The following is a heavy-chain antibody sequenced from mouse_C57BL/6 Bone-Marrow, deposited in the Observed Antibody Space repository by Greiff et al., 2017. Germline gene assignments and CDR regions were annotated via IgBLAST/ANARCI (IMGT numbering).Heavy chain of an antibody. Sequence: QVQLQQSGAELVRPGSSVKLSCKASGYTFTSYWMDWVKQRPGQGLEWIGSIYPSDSDTHYNQKFKDTDTLTVDQSSSTAYMQLSSLTSEDSAVYYCARSWAQAPYYAMDYWGQGTSVTVSS. V-gene: IGHV1-61*01. D-gene: IGHD3-2*02. CDR1: GYTFTSYW. J-gene: IGHJ4*01. CDR2: IYPSDSDT. CDR3: ARSWAQAPYYAMDY.